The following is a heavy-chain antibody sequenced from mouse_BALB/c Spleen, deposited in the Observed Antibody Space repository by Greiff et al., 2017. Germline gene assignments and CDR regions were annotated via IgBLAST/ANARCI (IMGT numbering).Heavy chain of an antibody. CDR1: GYTFTSYN. J-gene: IGHJ2*01. V-gene: IGHV1-12*01. CDR2: IYPGNGDT. D-gene: IGHD1-1*01. CDR3: AADYGSSRLDY. Sequence: QVQLQQPGAELVKPGASVKMSCKASGYTFTSYNMHWVKQTPGQGLEWIGAIYPGNGDTSYNQKFKGKATLTADKSSSTAYMQLSSLTSEDSAVYYCAADYGSSRLDYWGQGTTLTVSS.